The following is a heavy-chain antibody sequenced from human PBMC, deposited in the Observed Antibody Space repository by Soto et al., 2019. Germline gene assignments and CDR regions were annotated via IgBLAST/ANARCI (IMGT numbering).Heavy chain of an antibody. CDR2: IKTDASEK. Sequence: GGSLRLSCAASGFTLGSYWMSWVRQAPGKGLEWLATIKTDASEKKYVDSVKGRFTTSRDNAKNSLYLQMGSLRAEDTAVYYCARDSGYDSGSSVNHYLDYWGHGTLVTVSS. V-gene: IGHV3-7*01. J-gene: IGHJ4*01. D-gene: IGHD3-10*01. CDR1: GFTLGSYW. CDR3: ARDSGYDSGSSVNHYLDY.